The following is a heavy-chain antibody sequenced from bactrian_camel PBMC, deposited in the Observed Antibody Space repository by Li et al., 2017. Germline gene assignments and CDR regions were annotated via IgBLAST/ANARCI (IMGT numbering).Heavy chain of an antibody. J-gene: IGHJ4*01. V-gene: IGHV3S54*01. D-gene: IGHD6*01. CDR2: LNTVGGTR. CDR1: KSIYSTNI. CDR3: VLVPYSCQTWSWAWPRD. Sequence: HVQLVESGGGSVQAGGSLRLSCASSKSIYSTNIMAWFRQAPGEPREALAGLNTVGGTRYYADSVKGRFTISLENAVNDNGKNTMYLQLNALLPEDTAMYFCVLVPYSCQTWSWAWPRDWGQGTQVTVS.